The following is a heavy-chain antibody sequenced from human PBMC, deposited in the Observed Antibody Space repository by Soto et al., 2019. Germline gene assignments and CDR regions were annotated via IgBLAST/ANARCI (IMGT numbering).Heavy chain of an antibody. CDR3: ARERYYDILTGYQNYYYYGMDV. Sequence: XSVKVSCKASGYTFTSYGISWVRQAPGQGLEWMGWISAYNGNTNYAQKLQGRVTMTTDTSTSTAYMELRSLRSDDTAVYYCARERYYDILTGYQNYYYYGMDVWGQGTTVTVSS. CDR1: GYTFTSYG. V-gene: IGHV1-18*01. D-gene: IGHD3-9*01. J-gene: IGHJ6*02. CDR2: ISAYNGNT.